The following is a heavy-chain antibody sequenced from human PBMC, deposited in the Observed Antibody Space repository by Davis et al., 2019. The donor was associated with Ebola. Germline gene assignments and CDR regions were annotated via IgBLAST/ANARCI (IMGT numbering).Heavy chain of an antibody. CDR2: IIPIFGTA. Sequence: SVKVSCKASGGTFSSYAISWVRQAPRQGLEWMGGIIPIFGTANYAHKFQGRVTITADESTSTAYMELSSLRSEDTAVYYCARGGTIFGVVYLYYYYGMDVWGQGTTVTVSS. J-gene: IGHJ6*02. CDR3: ARGGTIFGVVYLYYYYGMDV. V-gene: IGHV1-69*13. CDR1: GGTFSSYA. D-gene: IGHD3-3*01.